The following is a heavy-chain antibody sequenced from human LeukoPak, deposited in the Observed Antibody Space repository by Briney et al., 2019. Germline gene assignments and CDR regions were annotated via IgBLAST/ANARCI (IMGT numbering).Heavy chain of an antibody. CDR3: ARGLVPAAPDAFDY. J-gene: IGHJ4*02. CDR1: GYTFTSYD. D-gene: IGHD2-2*01. CDR2: MNPNSGNT. V-gene: IGHV1-8*03. Sequence: GASVKVSCKASGYTFTSYDINWVRLATGQGREWMGWMNPNSGNTGYAQKFQGRVTITRNTSISTAYMELSSLRSEDTAVYYCARGLVPAAPDAFDYWGQGTLVTVSS.